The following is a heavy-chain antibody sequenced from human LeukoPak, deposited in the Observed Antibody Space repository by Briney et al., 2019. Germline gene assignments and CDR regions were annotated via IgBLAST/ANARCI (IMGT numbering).Heavy chain of an antibody. J-gene: IGHJ4*02. Sequence: ASVKVSCKASGYTFTSYGIIWVRQAPGQGLEWMGWISAYNGNTNYAQKLQGRVTMTTDTSTSTAYMELRSLRSDDTAVYYCARAPRTGGSYYFAYWGQGTLVTVSS. CDR3: ARAPRTGGSYYFAY. D-gene: IGHD1-26*01. CDR1: GYTFTSYG. CDR2: ISAYNGNT. V-gene: IGHV1-18*01.